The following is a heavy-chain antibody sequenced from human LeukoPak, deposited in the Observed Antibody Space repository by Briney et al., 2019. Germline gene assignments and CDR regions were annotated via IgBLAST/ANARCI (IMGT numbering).Heavy chain of an antibody. CDR2: MNPNSGST. J-gene: IGHJ4*02. V-gene: IGHV1-8*01. CDR1: GYTFTSYD. Sequence: APVKVSCKASGYTFTSYDINWVRQATGQGLEWMGWMNPNSGSTGYAQKFQGRVTMTRNTSISTAYMELSSLRSEDTAVYYCARGTTAAQTYWGQGTLVTVSS. D-gene: IGHD6-13*01. CDR3: ARGTTAAQTY.